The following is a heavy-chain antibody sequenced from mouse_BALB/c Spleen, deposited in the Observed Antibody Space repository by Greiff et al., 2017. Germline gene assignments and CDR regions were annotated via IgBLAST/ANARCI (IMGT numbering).Heavy chain of an antibody. D-gene: IGHD1-1*01. CDR3: ARENYGYAMDY. CDR2: ILPGSGST. J-gene: IGHJ4*01. CDR1: GYTFSSYW. V-gene: IGHV1-9*01. Sequence: VKLMESGAELMKPGASVKISCKATGYTFSSYWIEWVKQRPGHGLEWIGEILPGSGSTNYNEKFKGKATFTADTSSNTAYMQLSSLTSEDSAVYYCARENYGYAMDYWGQGTSVTVSS.